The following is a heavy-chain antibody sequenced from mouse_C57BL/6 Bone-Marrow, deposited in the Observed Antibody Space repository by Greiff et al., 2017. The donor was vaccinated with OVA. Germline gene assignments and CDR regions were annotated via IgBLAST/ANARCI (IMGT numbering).Heavy chain of an antibody. CDR1: GYPFTRYP. D-gene: IGHD2-1*01. CDR3: AREDGNWFAY. Sequence: QVQLQQSGAELARPGASVKMSCQASGYPFTRYPLHWVKQRPGQGLEWIGYINPSSGYTKYNQKFKDKATLTADKSSSTAYMQLSSLTSEDSAVYYCAREDGNWFAYWGQGTLVTVSA. V-gene: IGHV1-4*01. CDR2: INPSSGYT. J-gene: IGHJ3*01.